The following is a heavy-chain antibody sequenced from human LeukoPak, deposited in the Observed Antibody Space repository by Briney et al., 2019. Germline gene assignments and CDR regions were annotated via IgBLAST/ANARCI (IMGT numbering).Heavy chain of an antibody. V-gene: IGHV3-23*01. D-gene: IGHD5-12*01. CDR1: GFTFKISA. J-gene: IGHJ4*02. Sequence: PGGSLRLSCVASGFTFKISAMAWVRQAPGKGLEWVSIISGSGDSTDYSNSVKGHFTISRDNSKNTLYLQMNSLRAEDTAVYYCAKGHVDIVATHEYYFDYWGQGTLVTVSS. CDR2: ISGSGDST. CDR3: AKGHVDIVATHEYYFDY.